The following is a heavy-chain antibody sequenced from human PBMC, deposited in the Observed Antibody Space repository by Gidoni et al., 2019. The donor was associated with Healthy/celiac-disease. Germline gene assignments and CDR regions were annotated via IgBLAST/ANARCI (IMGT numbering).Heavy chain of an antibody. V-gene: IGHV1-3*01. CDR2: INAGNGNT. CDR1: GYTFTSYA. CDR3: ARSPPHYDFWSGFL. D-gene: IGHD3-3*01. Sequence: QVQLVQSGAEGKKTGASVKVSCKAAGYTFTSYAMHWVRPAPGQRLEWMGWINAGNGNTKYSQKFQGRVTITRDTSASTAYMELSSLRSEDTAVYYCARSPPHYDFWSGFLWGQGTLVTVSS. J-gene: IGHJ4*02.